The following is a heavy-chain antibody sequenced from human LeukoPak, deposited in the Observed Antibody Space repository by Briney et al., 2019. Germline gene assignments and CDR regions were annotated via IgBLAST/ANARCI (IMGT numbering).Heavy chain of an antibody. D-gene: IGHD2-2*02. Sequence: GGSLRLSCAASGFTFSDYYMSWIRQAPGKGLEWVSYISSSGSTIYYADSVKGRFTISRDNAKNSLYLQMNSLRAEDTAVYYCAREPLRVPAAIGGRFDPWGQGTLVTVSS. CDR3: AREPLRVPAAIGGRFDP. CDR1: GFTFSDYY. CDR2: ISSSGSTI. J-gene: IGHJ5*02. V-gene: IGHV3-11*04.